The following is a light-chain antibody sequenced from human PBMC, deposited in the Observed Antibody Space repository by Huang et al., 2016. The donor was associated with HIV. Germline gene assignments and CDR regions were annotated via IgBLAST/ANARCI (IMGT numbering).Light chain of an antibody. V-gene: IGKV2-30*01. CDR3: MQGTHWPPT. Sequence: DVVMTQSPLSLPVSLGQPAAISCRSSQGLVYGDGNTYLNWFHQRPGQSPRRLIYKVSNRDSGVPDRFSGSGSGTDFTLKISRVEAEDVGVYYCMQGTHWPPTFGGGTKVEIK. CDR2: KVS. J-gene: IGKJ4*01. CDR1: QGLVYGDGNTY.